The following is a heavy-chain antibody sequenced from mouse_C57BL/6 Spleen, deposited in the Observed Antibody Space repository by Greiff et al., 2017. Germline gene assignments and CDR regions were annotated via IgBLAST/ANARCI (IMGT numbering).Heavy chain of an antibody. J-gene: IGHJ4*01. V-gene: IGHV1-64*01. CDR2: IHPNSGST. D-gene: IGHD1-1*01. CDR1: GYTFTSYW. Sequence: QVQLQQPGAELVKPGASVKLSCKASGYTFTSYWMHWVKQRPGQGLEWIGMIHPNSGSTNYNEKFKSKATLTVDKSSSTAYMQLSSLTSEDSAVYDCARWGYGGPYYDMDYWGQGTSVTVSS. CDR3: ARWGYGGPYYDMDY.